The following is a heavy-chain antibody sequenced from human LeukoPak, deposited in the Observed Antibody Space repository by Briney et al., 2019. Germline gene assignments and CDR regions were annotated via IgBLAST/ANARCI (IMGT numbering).Heavy chain of an antibody. CDR1: GGSFSGYY. D-gene: IGHD3-22*01. V-gene: IGHV4-34*01. CDR3: ARGPPHTYYYDSSGSPYYYDYYRKDG. CDR2: INHSGST. Sequence: PSETLSLTCAVYGGSFSGYYWSWFRQPPGKRLQWIGEINHSGSTNYNPSLKNRVTISVDTSKNQFSPKLISVAAADTAVYYCARGPPHTYYYDSSGSPYYYDYYRKDGWGQGTTVTVSS. J-gene: IGHJ6*02.